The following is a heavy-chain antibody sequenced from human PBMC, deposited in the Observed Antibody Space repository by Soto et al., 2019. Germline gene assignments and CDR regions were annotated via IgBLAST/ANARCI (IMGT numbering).Heavy chain of an antibody. D-gene: IGHD3-9*01. CDR1: GFTFSSYG. CDR3: AKARETYYDILTGYQNYRYYYGMDV. V-gene: IGHV3-30*18. Sequence: GGSLRLSCAASGFTFSSYGMHWVRQAPGKGLEWVAVISYDGSNKYYADSVKGRFTISRDNSKNTLYLQMNSLRAEDTAVYYCAKARETYYDILTGYQNYRYYYGMDVWGQGTTVTVSS. J-gene: IGHJ6*02. CDR2: ISYDGSNK.